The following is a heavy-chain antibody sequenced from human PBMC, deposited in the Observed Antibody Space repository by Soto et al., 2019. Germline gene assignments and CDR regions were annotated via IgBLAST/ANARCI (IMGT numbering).Heavy chain of an antibody. J-gene: IGHJ3*02. CDR1: GFTXTSSA. V-gene: IGHV1-58*01. D-gene: IGHD1-26*01. Sequence: SVKVXCKASGFTXTSSAVQWVRQXRGQRIEWIGWIVVGSGNTNYAQKFQERVTITRDMSTSTAYMELSSLRSEDTAVYYCAAATNLGATRAAFDIWGQGTMVTVSS. CDR3: AAATNLGATRAAFDI. CDR2: IVVGSGNT.